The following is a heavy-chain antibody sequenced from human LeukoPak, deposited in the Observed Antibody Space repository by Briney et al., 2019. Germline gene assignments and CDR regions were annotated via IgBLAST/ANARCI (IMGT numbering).Heavy chain of an antibody. J-gene: IGHJ6*02. D-gene: IGHD1-26*01. V-gene: IGHV4-59*08. CDR3: ATFKATSSGMDV. CDR1: GGSISSYY. CDR2: IYYSGST. Sequence: SETLSLTCTVSGGSISSYYWSWTRQPPGKGLEWIGYIYYSGSTNYNPSLKSRVTISVDTSKNQFSLKLSSVTAADTAVYYCATFKATSSGMDVWGQGTTVTVSS.